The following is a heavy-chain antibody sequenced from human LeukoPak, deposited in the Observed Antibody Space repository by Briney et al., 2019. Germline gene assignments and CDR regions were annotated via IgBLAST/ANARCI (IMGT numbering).Heavy chain of an antibody. D-gene: IGHD3-22*01. V-gene: IGHV1-69*13. Sequence: SVKVSCKASGGTFSSYAISWARQAPGQGLEWMGGIIPIFGTANYAQKFQGRVTITADESTSTAYMELSSLRSEDTAVYYCARDRGSGYYLDYWGQGTLVTVSS. CDR3: ARDRGSGYYLDY. J-gene: IGHJ4*02. CDR2: IIPIFGTA. CDR1: GGTFSSYA.